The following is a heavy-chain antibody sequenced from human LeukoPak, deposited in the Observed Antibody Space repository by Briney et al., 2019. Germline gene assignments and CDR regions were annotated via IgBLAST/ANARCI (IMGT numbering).Heavy chain of an antibody. V-gene: IGHV1-3*01. CDR3: ARVGLSSSGWYPSGY. J-gene: IGHJ4*02. CDR1: GYTFTSYA. Sequence: ASVKVSCKASGYTFTSYAIHWVRQAPGQRLEWMGWINVGNGNTKYSQKFQGRVTITRDTSASTAYMELSSLRSEDTSVYYCARVGLSSSGWYPSGYWGQGTLVTVSS. D-gene: IGHD6-19*01. CDR2: INVGNGNT.